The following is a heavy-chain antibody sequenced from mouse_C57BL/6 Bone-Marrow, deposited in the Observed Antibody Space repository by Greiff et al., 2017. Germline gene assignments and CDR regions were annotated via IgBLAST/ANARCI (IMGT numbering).Heavy chain of an antibody. CDR3: ARCSYDYAMDY. J-gene: IGHJ4*01. V-gene: IGHV1-63*01. CDR1: GYTFTNYW. D-gene: IGHD6-1*01. CDR2: IYPGGGYT. Sequence: QVQLKQSGAELVRPGTSVKMSCKASGYTFTNYWKGWAKQRPGHGLEWIGDIYPGGGYTNYNEKFKGKATLTADKSSSTAYMQFSSLTSEDSAIYYCARCSYDYAMDYWGQGTSVTVSS.